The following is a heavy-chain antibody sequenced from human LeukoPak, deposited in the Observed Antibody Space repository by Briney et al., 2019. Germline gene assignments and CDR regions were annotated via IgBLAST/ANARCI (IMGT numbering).Heavy chain of an antibody. V-gene: IGHV4-34*01. J-gene: IGHJ6*03. CDR3: ARRLRLYYMDV. Sequence: SETLSLTCAVYGGSFSGYYWSWIRQPPGKGPEWIGEINHSGSTNYNPSLKSRVTISVDTSKNQFSLKLSSVTAADTAVYYCARRLRLYYMDVWGKGTTVTVSS. D-gene: IGHD3-16*01. CDR1: GGSFSGYY. CDR2: INHSGST.